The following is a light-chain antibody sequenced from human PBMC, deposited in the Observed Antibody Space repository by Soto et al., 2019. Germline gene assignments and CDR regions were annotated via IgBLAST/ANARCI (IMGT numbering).Light chain of an antibody. V-gene: IGKV1-17*01. CDR2: AAS. J-gene: IGKJ5*01. Sequence: DIQMTQSPSSLSASVEDRVIITCRASQIISNHLNLYQQKPGKAPKPLIYAASTLQSGVPSRFSGSGSGTDFTLTISSLQSEDFATYYCQQLNSYPITFGQGTRLEIK. CDR1: QIISNH. CDR3: QQLNSYPIT.